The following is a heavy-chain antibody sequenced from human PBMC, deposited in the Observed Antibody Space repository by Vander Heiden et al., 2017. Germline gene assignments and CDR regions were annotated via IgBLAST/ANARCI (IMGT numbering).Heavy chain of an antibody. CDR1: GFTFDDYA. CDR3: AKDLHYYGSGSTGFDY. J-gene: IGHJ4*02. Sequence: EVQLVESGGGLVQPGRSLRLSCAASGFTFDDYAMHWVRQAPGKGLEWVSGISWNSGSIGYADSVKGRFTISRDNAKNSLYLQMNSLRAEDTALYYCAKDLHYYGSGSTGFDYWGQGTLVTVSS. CDR2: ISWNSGSI. D-gene: IGHD3-10*01. V-gene: IGHV3-9*01.